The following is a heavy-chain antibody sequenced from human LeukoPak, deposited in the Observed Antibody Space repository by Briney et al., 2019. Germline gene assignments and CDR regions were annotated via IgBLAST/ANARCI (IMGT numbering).Heavy chain of an antibody. Sequence: ASVKVSCKASGGTFSSYAISWVRQAPGQGLEWMGRIIPILGIANYAQKFQGRVAITADKSTSTAYMELSSLRSEDTAVYYCARSSLYYYDSSGCLDYWGQGTLVTVSS. V-gene: IGHV1-69*04. J-gene: IGHJ4*02. D-gene: IGHD3-22*01. CDR3: ARSSLYYYDSSGCLDY. CDR1: GGTFSSYA. CDR2: IIPILGIA.